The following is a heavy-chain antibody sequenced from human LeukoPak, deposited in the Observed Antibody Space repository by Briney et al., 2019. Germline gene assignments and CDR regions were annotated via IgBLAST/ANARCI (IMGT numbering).Heavy chain of an antibody. Sequence: GGSLRLSCAASGFTFSSYAMTWVRQAPGKGLEWVSAISGSGGSTNYADSVMGRFTISRDNSKNTLYLQMNSLRAEDTAVYYCARYSSSWYYFDYWGQGTLVTVSS. V-gene: IGHV3-23*01. J-gene: IGHJ4*02. CDR3: ARYSSSWYYFDY. CDR1: GFTFSSYA. CDR2: ISGSGGST. D-gene: IGHD6-13*01.